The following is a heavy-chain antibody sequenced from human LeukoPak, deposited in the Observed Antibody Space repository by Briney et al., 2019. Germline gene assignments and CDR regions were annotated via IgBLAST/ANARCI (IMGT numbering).Heavy chain of an antibody. D-gene: IGHD6-6*01. J-gene: IGHJ4*02. V-gene: IGHV1-2*02. CDR1: GYTFTGDY. Sequence: ASVKVSCKASGYTFTGDYLHWVRQAPGQGPEWMGWINPNTGGTNYAHKFQDRFTMTRDTSINTAYMELSRLRSDDTAVYYCARDSRSSYTFDYWGQGTLVTVSS. CDR3: ARDSRSSYTFDY. CDR2: INPNTGGT.